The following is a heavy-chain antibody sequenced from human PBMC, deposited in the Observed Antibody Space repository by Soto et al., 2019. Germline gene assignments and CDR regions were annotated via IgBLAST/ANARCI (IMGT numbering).Heavy chain of an antibody. CDR2: ISYDGSNK. Sequence: GGSLRLSCVASGFTFSSYAMHWVRQAPGKGLEWVAVISYDGSNKYYADSVKGRFTISRDNSKNTLYLQMNSLRAEDTAVYYCARVFYSSYYFDYWGQGTLVTVSS. D-gene: IGHD6-6*01. CDR3: ARVFYSSYYFDY. V-gene: IGHV3-30*04. J-gene: IGHJ4*02. CDR1: GFTFSSYA.